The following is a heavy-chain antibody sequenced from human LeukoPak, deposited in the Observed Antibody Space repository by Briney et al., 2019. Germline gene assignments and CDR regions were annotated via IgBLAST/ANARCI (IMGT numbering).Heavy chain of an antibody. CDR3: ARLHGSGWYYFDY. J-gene: IGHJ4*02. V-gene: IGHV3-21*01. Sequence: GGSLRLSCAASGFTFSSYSMNWVRQAPGKGLEWVSSISSSSYIYYADSVKGRFTISRDNAKNSLYLQMNSLRAEDTAVYYCARLHGSGWYYFDYWGQGTLVTVSS. CDR1: GFTFSSYS. CDR2: ISSSSYI. D-gene: IGHD6-19*01.